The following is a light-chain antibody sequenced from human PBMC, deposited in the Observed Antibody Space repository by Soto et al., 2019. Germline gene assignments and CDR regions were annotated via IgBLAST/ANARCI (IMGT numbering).Light chain of an antibody. CDR1: ISAVGGYNY. Sequence: QSALTQPASVSGSPGQSITISCTGTISAVGGYNYVSWYQQHPGKAPKLMIYDVTNRPSGVSNRFSGSKSGNTASLTISGLQDEDEADYYCTSYTSRTPCVFGGGTKLTVL. J-gene: IGLJ3*02. CDR3: TSYTSRTPCV. V-gene: IGLV2-14*03. CDR2: DVT.